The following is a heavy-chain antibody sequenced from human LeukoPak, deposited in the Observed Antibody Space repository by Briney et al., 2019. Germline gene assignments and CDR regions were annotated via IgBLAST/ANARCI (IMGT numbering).Heavy chain of an antibody. Sequence: GGSLRLSCATSGFTFSNYGMNWVRHAPGKGLEWVSGIIPSGVTTYYAGSVKGRFAISRDNSKNTVYLQMNSLRAEDTAVYYCARDDSLLQFGCWGQGTLVTVSS. J-gene: IGHJ4*02. CDR1: GFTFSNYG. V-gene: IGHV3-23*01. CDR3: ARDDSLLQFGC. CDR2: IIPSGVTT. D-gene: IGHD5-24*01.